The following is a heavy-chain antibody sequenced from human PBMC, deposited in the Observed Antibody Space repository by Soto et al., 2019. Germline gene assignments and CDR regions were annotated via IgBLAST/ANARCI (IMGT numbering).Heavy chain of an antibody. D-gene: IGHD3-10*01. CDR3: ARAGKRDSDAFDI. J-gene: IGHJ3*02. CDR1: GYAFTIYY. V-gene: IGHV1-46*01. CDR2: INPSGGST. Sequence: ASGQVSCEAAGYAFTIYYMHWLRQAPGQGLEWMGIINPSGGSTSYAQKFQGRVTMTRDTSTSTVYMELSSLRSEDTAVYYCARAGKRDSDAFDIWGQGTMVTVSS.